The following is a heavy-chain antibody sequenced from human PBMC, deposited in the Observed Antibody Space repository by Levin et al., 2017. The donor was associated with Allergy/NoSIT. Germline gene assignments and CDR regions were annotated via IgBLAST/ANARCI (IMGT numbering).Heavy chain of an antibody. CDR1: GYSFSSYW. CDR2: IYPGDSDT. CDR3: ARRGDRVNWHFDL. Sequence: GASVKVSCKVSGYSFSSYWIAWVRQMPGKGLEWMGTIYPGDSDTRYSPSFQGQVTIPADKSLRTAYLQWNSLKASDSAIYYCARRGDRVNWHFDLWGRGTLVTVSS. V-gene: IGHV5-51*03. J-gene: IGHJ2*01. D-gene: IGHD3-16*01.